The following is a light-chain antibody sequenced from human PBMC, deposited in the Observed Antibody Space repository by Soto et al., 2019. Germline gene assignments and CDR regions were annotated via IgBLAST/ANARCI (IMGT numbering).Light chain of an antibody. J-gene: IGKJ5*01. CDR1: QSVSNNY. V-gene: IGKV3-11*01. CDR2: DAS. CDR3: QQRSNWPPIT. Sequence: EIVLTLSLGTLSLSPGERATLSCRAIQSVSNNYLAWYQQKPGQAPRLLIYDASNRATGIPARFSGSGSGTDFTLTISSLEPEDFAVYYCQQRSNWPPITFGQRTRLEVK.